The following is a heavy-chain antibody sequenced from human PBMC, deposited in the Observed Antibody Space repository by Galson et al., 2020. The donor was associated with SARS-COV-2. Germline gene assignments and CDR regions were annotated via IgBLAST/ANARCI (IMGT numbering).Heavy chain of an antibody. Sequence: GESLKISCAASGFTFSSHAIHWVRPAPGKGLEWVAQIFYDGSDKYYGDSVKGRFTISRDSSKNMVYLQMNNLKVDDTAVYYCARDGQLSSGWAFDYWGQGTLVTVSS. CDR3: ARDGQLSSGWAFDY. D-gene: IGHD6-19*01. J-gene: IGHJ4*02. CDR2: IFYDGSDK. CDR1: GFTFSSHA. V-gene: IGHV3-33*01.